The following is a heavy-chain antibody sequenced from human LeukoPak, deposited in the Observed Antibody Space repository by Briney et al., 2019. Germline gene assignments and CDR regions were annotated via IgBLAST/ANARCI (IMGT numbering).Heavy chain of an antibody. CDR1: GFTFSSYG. Sequence: GGSLRLSCAASGFTFSSYGMHWVRQAPGKGLEWVAFIRYDGSNKYYADSVKGRFTISRDNSKNTLYLQMNSLRAEDTAVYYCAKDRYYYDSSGYSYDAFDIWGQGTMVTVSS. D-gene: IGHD3-22*01. J-gene: IGHJ3*02. V-gene: IGHV3-30*02. CDR2: IRYDGSNK. CDR3: AKDRYYYDSSGYSYDAFDI.